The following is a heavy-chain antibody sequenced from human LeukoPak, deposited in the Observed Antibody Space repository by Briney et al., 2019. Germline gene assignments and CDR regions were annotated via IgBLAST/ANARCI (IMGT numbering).Heavy chain of an antibody. D-gene: IGHD2-8*02. V-gene: IGHV1-46*01. J-gene: IGHJ2*01. CDR3: ARSNTDGFVNWYLDL. CDR2: IHPSGGST. CDR1: GYTFTSHY. Sequence: ASVKVSCKASGYTFTSHYMHWVRQVPGQGLEWMGIIHPSGGSTTYAQSFQGRVTMTRDTSTSTVYMELSSLTSEDTAVYYCARSNTDGFVNWYLDLWGRGTLVTVSS.